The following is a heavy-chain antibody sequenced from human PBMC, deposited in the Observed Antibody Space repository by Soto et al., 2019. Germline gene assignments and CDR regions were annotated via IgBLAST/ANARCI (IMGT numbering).Heavy chain of an antibody. CDR2: IDPRESDA. CDR1: GYSFTNYW. V-gene: IGHV5-10-1*01. D-gene: IGHD5-18*01. Sequence: EVQLVQSGPEVKKPGESLRISCKGSGYSFTNYWISWVRQMPGKGLEWMGRIDPRESDAKYSPSFQGHVTISADKSISTAYLQWSSLTASDTAMYFCARLNPGYGYGQLWGEGTLVTVSS. CDR3: ARLNPGYGYGQL. J-gene: IGHJ4*02.